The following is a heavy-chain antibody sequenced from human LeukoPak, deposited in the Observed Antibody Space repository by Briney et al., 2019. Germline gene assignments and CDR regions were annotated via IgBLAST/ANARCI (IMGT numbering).Heavy chain of an antibody. D-gene: IGHD2-15*01. CDR2: ISGSGETT. J-gene: IGHJ4*02. Sequence: PGGSLRLSCAASGFTFSNYAMTWVRQAPGKGLEWVSSISGSGETTYYADSVKGRLSISRDNSKNTLYLQMNSLRAEDTAVYYCAKDSRSFVGCPPDSWGQGTLVTVSS. CDR1: GFTFSNYA. CDR3: AKDSRSFVGCPPDS. V-gene: IGHV3-23*01.